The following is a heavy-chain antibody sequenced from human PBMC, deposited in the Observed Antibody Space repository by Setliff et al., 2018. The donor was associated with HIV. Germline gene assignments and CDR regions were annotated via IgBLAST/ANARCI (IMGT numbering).Heavy chain of an antibody. J-gene: IGHJ6*03. CDR1: GDSISSSAYY. V-gene: IGHV4-39*01. CDR3: ARHRDPPGTSWIFYYYYMDL. Sequence: PSETLSLTCTVSGDSISSSAYYWGWIRQPPRKRLEWLGSVYQSGSTSYNPPLSSRLTISVDTSKNQVSLRLSSVTAADTGVYYCARHRDPPGTSWIFYYYYMDLWGGGTTVTVSS. D-gene: IGHD2-2*01. CDR2: VYQSGST.